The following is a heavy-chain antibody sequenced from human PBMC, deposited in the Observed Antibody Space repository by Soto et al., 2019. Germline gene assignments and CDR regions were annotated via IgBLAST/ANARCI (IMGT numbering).Heavy chain of an antibody. CDR2: INHSGST. Sequence: SETRSLTCGVCGGCFCGWYWCWFRQPPGKGLEWIGEINHSGSTKYNPSLKSRVTISVDTSKKQFSLKVSSVTAADTAVYYCERGVMSYDLWSVYDYYFYALDVWGQGTTVTVSS. D-gene: IGHD3-3*01. CDR1: GGCFCGWY. CDR3: ERGVMSYDLWSVYDYYFYALDV. J-gene: IGHJ6*02. V-gene: IGHV4-34*01.